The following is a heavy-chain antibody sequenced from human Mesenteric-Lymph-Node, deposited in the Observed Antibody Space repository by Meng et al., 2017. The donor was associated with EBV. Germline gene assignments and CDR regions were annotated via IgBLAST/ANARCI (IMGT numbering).Heavy chain of an antibody. Sequence: HEWGPGLVGRSGTLSLICAVSGGSIRTTNWWSWVRQSPGKGLEWIGEIYHRGNNNYDPSLMSRAAISADTSKNQFSLKLNSVTAADTAVYYCARAGGLTGFPHGAFDLWSPGTLVTVSS. CDR1: GGSIRTTNW. J-gene: IGHJ4*02. CDR2: IYHRGNN. CDR3: ARAGGLTGFPHGAFDL. V-gene: IGHV4-4*02. D-gene: IGHD3-9*01.